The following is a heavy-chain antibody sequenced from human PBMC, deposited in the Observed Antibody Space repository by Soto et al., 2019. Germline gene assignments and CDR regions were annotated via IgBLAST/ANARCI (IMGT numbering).Heavy chain of an antibody. D-gene: IGHD3-3*01. V-gene: IGHV3-30-3*01. CDR3: ARAIWSRAPLGLADS. J-gene: IGHJ5*01. CDR1: GFTLSGHA. CDR2: IAADGSRE. Sequence: QVQLVESGGDVVQPGTSLRLSCVASGFTLSGHAMHWVRQAPGEGLEWLAIIAADGSREYYADSVKGRFTISRDNSRNPRHLQLNGLIVEDTAIYYCARAIWSRAPLGLADSWGQGTLFTVSS.